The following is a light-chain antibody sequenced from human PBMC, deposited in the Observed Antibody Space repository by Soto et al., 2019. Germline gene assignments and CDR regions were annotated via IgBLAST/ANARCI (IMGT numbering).Light chain of an antibody. J-gene: IGLJ3*02. CDR1: DSSIGSNY. Sequence: QPVLTQPPSASGTPGQTVTISCSGSDSSIGSNYVSWYQQVPGTAPKLLIYRNDKRPSGVPARFSGSKSGASASLAIGGLRSEDETEYYCATWDDSLSGPYWVFGGGTKLTVL. CDR2: RND. CDR3: ATWDDSLSGPYWV. V-gene: IGLV1-47*01.